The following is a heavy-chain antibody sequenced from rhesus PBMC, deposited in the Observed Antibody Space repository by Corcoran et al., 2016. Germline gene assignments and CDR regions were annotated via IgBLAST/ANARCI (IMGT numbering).Heavy chain of an antibody. CDR1: GGSISSGYYY. D-gene: IGHD4-4*01. CDR2: ITYSGST. Sequence: QVQLQESGPGLVKPSETLSLTRAVPGGSISSGYYYWSWIRQPPGKGLEWIGYITYSGSTSYNPSLKSRVTISRDTSKNQFSLKLSSVTAADTAVYYCARRGPMVGFDYWGQGVLVTVSS. J-gene: IGHJ4*01. V-gene: IGHV4-122*02. CDR3: ARRGPMVGFDY.